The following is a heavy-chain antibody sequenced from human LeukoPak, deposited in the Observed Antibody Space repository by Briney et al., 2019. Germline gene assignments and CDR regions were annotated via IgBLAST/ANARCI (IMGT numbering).Heavy chain of an antibody. CDR3: ARGIGLAVAGTYFDY. Sequence: PSETLSLTCAVYGGSFSGYYWSWIRQPPGKGLEWIGEINHSGSTNYNPSLKSRVTISVDTSKNQFSLKLSSVTAADTAVYYCARGIGLAVAGTYFDYWGQGTLVTVSS. D-gene: IGHD6-13*01. J-gene: IGHJ4*02. CDR2: INHSGST. V-gene: IGHV4-34*01. CDR1: GGSFSGYY.